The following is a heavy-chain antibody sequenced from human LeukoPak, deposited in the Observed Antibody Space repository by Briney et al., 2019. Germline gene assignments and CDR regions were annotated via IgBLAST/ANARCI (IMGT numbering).Heavy chain of an antibody. V-gene: IGHV3-7*01. CDR1: GFTFSSYW. CDR3: ARDVGYCSSTSCYGDYFDY. CDR2: IKQDGSEK. D-gene: IGHD2-2*03. Sequence: PGGSLRLSCAAPGFTFSSYWMSWVRQAPGKGLEWVANIKQDGSEKYYVDSVKGRFTISRDNAKNSLYLQMNSLRAEDTAVYYCARDVGYCSSTSCYGDYFDYWGQGTLVTVSS. J-gene: IGHJ4*02.